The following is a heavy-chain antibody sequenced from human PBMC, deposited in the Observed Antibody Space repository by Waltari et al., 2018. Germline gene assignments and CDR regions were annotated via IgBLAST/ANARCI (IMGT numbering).Heavy chain of an antibody. CDR2: ISSSGSTI. CDR3: ARGIAARYLDY. J-gene: IGHJ4*02. Sequence: EVQLVESGGGLVQPGGSLRLSCAASGFTFRSYEMNWVRQAPGKGLEWVSYISSSGSTIYYADSVKGRFTISRDNAKNSLYLQMNSLRAEDTAVYYCARGIAARYLDYWGQGTLVTVSS. CDR1: GFTFRSYE. V-gene: IGHV3-48*03. D-gene: IGHD6-6*01.